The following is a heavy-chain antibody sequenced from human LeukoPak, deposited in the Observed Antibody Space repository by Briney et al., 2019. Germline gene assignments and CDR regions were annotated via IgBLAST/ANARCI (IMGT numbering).Heavy chain of an antibody. Sequence: GGSLRLSCAASGLTFHNTWMHWIRQAPGKGLVWVSRIKGDGITTTYADSVKGRFTISRDNTKNTLYLQMNSLRAEDTAVYYCAGDGEYAFLVWGQGTMATVSS. CDR2: IKGDGITT. CDR1: GLTFHNTW. J-gene: IGHJ3*01. D-gene: IGHD2/OR15-2a*01. V-gene: IGHV3-74*01. CDR3: AGDGEYAFLV.